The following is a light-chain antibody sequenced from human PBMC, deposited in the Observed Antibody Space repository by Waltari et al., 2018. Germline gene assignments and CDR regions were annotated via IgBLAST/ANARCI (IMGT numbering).Light chain of an antibody. J-gene: IGKJ1*01. V-gene: IGKV3-15*01. CDR1: QSVTSN. CDR2: GAS. Sequence: EIVMTQSPPTLSVSPGERATLSCSASQSVTSNLAWYQQKPGQAPRLPIFGASTRATEIPARFSGSRSGTEFTLTISSLQCEDFAVYYCLQYNDWPSWTFGQGTKLEIK. CDR3: LQYNDWPSWT.